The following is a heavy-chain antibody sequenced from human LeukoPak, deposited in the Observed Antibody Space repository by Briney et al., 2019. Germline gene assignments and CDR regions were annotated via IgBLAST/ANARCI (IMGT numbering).Heavy chain of an antibody. CDR1: GYSINSGYH. D-gene: IGHD3-22*01. CDR2: IYHSGST. V-gene: IGHV4-38-2*02. CDR3: ARHYLYDTSGDGTYYFDY. J-gene: IGHJ4*02. Sequence: SETLSLACIVSGYSINSGYHWGWIRQPPGKGLEWIGSIYHSGSTYYNPSLKSRVTISIDTSKNQFSLKLSSVTAADTAVYYCARHYLYDTSGDGTYYFDYWGQGTLVTVSS.